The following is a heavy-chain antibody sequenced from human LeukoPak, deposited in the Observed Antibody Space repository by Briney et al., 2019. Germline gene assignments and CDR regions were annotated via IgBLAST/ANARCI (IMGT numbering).Heavy chain of an antibody. D-gene: IGHD5-24*01. CDR2: IDTDGKTT. CDR1: GFTFNTYV. V-gene: IGHV3-74*01. Sequence: GGSLRLSCAASGFTFNTYVMHWVRQAPGKGLVWVARIDTDGKTTTYADSVKGRFTISKDNAKNMLYVQMNSLRAEDTAVYYCVRDKDGYNFWGQGTLVSVSS. CDR3: VRDKDGYNF. J-gene: IGHJ4*02.